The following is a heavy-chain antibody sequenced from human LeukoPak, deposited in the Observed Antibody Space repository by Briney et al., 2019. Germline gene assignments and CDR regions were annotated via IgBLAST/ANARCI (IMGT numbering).Heavy chain of an antibody. CDR2: TFYRSKWYN. CDR3: ARSGGIAIGNYERATFDY. Sequence: SQTLSLTCDISGDSASSNSAAWNWIRQSPSRGLEWLGRTFYRSKWYNEYEVSLKSRLTINADTSKNHFSLQLNSVTPEDTAVYYCARSGGIAIGNYERATFDYWGQGTLVTVSS. CDR1: GDSASSNSAA. J-gene: IGHJ4*02. D-gene: IGHD1-7*01. V-gene: IGHV6-1*01.